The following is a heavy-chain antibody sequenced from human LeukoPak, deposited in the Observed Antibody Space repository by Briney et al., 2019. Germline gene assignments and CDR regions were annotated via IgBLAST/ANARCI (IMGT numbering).Heavy chain of an antibody. Sequence: PGGSLRLSCAVSGFIIRSSWMRWVRQTQGKGREWVPHMHEDGSATYYLDSVKRRFTVSRDNAKNSLYLQMSSLRAEDTAVYYCARDPAWGAIDYWGQGTLVTVSS. CDR3: ARDPAWGAIDY. CDR1: GFIIRSSW. V-gene: IGHV3-7*01. CDR2: MHEDGSAT. J-gene: IGHJ4*02. D-gene: IGHD7-27*01.